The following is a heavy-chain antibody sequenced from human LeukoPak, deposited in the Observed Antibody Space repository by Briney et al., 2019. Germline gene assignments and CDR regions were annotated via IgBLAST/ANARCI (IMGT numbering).Heavy chain of an antibody. D-gene: IGHD3-10*01. CDR1: GGSIRSGGYY. CDR3: ARGGLGELLFAFDI. Sequence: PSETLSLTCTVSGGSIRSGGYYWSWIRQHPGKGLEWIGYIYYSGSTYYNPSLKSRVTISVDTSKNQFSLKLSSVTAADTAVYYCARGGLGELLFAFDIWGQGTMVTVSS. V-gene: IGHV4-31*03. CDR2: IYYSGST. J-gene: IGHJ3*02.